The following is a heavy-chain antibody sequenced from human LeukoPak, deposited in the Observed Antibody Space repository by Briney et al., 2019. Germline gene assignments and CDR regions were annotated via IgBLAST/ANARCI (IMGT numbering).Heavy chain of an antibody. CDR2: FDPEDLEA. Sequence: ASVKVSCKVSGYTPTELSMHWVRQAPGNGLEWMGGFDPEDLEAIYAQKFQGRVTMTEDPSADTAYMELSSLRSEDTDVYYCASMLVGELLYDDFDIWGQGTMVTVSS. V-gene: IGHV1-24*01. CDR3: ASMLVGELLYDDFDI. J-gene: IGHJ3*02. CDR1: GYTPTELS. D-gene: IGHD3-10*01.